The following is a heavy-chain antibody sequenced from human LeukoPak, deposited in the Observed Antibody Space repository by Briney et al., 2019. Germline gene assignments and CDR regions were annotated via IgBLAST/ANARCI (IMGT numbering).Heavy chain of an antibody. CDR1: GFTFSSYW. Sequence: PGGSLRLSCAASGFTFSSYWMYWVRQAPGKGLVWVSRINTDGSSTSYADSVKGRFTISRDNAKNSLYLQMNSLRAEDTAVYYCARGNYYGMDVWGQGTTVTVSS. J-gene: IGHJ6*02. CDR3: ARGNYYGMDV. V-gene: IGHV3-74*01. CDR2: INTDGSST. D-gene: IGHD3-10*01.